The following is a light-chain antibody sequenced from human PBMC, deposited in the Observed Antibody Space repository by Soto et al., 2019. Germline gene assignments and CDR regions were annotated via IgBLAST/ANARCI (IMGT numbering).Light chain of an antibody. Sequence: EIAFTQSPGTLSLSPGERATLSCTPSQSVSSSYLAWYQQKPGQGPRLLIFGTSTRATGIPARFSGSGSGTLFTLTITSLQSEDFAVYYCQQYNNWPLITFGQGTRLEIK. J-gene: IGKJ5*01. CDR3: QQYNNWPLIT. CDR1: QSVSSSY. V-gene: IGKV3-15*01. CDR2: GTS.